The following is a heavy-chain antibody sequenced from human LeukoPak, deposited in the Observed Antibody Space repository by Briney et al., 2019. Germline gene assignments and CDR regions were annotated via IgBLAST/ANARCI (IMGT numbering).Heavy chain of an antibody. CDR1: GYTFTSYD. V-gene: IGHV1-8*03. CDR2: MKPNSGNT. CDR3: PRGRYYDFWSGYYPTYYFDY. Sequence: GASVKVSCKASGYTFTSYDINWVRQATGQGVEWMGWMKPNSGNTGYAQKFQDRVTITRNTSISTPYMALSSLRSADTAVYYCPRGRYYDFWSGYYPTYYFDYWGQGTLVTVSS. D-gene: IGHD3-3*01. J-gene: IGHJ4*02.